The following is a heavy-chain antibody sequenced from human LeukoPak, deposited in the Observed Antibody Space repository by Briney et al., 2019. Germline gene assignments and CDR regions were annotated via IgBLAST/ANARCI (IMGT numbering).Heavy chain of an antibody. J-gene: IGHJ4*02. CDR2: IKEDGSDK. Sequence: GGSLRLSCAAPGFTFSSYWMSWVRQAPGKGLEWVANIKEDGSDKKYVDSVKGRFTISRDNAKNSLYLQMNSLRAEDTAVYYCANKLSYSSGWFWGQGTLVTVSS. V-gene: IGHV3-7*02. CDR1: GFTFSSYW. D-gene: IGHD6-19*01. CDR3: ANKLSYSSGWF.